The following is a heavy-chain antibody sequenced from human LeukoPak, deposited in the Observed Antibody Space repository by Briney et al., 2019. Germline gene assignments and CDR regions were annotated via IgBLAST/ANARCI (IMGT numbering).Heavy chain of an antibody. CDR2: IYHSEST. V-gene: IGHV4-38-2*01. Sequence: SETLSLTCAVSGYSISSGYYWGWIRQPPGKGLEWIGSIYHSESTYYNPSLKSRVTISVDTSKNQFSLKLSSVTAADTAVYYCARHRLAGLYPNWFDPWGQGTLVTVSS. CDR3: ARHRLAGLYPNWFDP. D-gene: IGHD2/OR15-2a*01. J-gene: IGHJ5*02. CDR1: GYSISSGYY.